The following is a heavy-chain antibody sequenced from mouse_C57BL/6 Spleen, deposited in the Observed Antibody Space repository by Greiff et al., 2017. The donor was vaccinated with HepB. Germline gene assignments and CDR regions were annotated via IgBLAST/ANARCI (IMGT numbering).Heavy chain of an antibody. Sequence: QVQLQQSGPELVKPGASVKISCKASGYAFSSSWMNWVKQRPGKGLEWIGRIYPGDGDTNYNGKFKGKATLTADKSSSTAYMQLSSLTSEDSAVYFWARVKGLPYYFDYWGQGTTLTVSS. V-gene: IGHV1-82*01. CDR2: IYPGDGDT. J-gene: IGHJ2*01. CDR3: ARVKGLPYYFDY. CDR1: GYAFSSSW.